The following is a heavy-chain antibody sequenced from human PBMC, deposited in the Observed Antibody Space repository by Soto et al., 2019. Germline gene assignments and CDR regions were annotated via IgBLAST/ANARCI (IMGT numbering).Heavy chain of an antibody. D-gene: IGHD3-9*01. Sequence: SCAASGFPFSSQSLHWVRQAPGKGLEWVAVLSHDGSSEYYADSVKGRFTISRDTSANMLFLQMNSLKTEDTAVYYCTRQGRYFNPLDYWGQGTLVTVS. V-gene: IGHV3-30-3*01. CDR2: LSHDGSSE. CDR1: GFPFSSQS. J-gene: IGHJ4*02. CDR3: TRQGRYFNPLDY.